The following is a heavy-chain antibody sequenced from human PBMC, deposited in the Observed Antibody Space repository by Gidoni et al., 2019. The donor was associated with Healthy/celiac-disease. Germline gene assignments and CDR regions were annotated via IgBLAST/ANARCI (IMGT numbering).Heavy chain of an antibody. V-gene: IGHV3-9*01. D-gene: IGHD4-17*01. J-gene: IGHJ4*02. CDR1: GFTFDDYA. CDR2: ISWNSGSI. CDR3: AKGGRGDDYGDYYLFDY. Sequence: EVQLVESGGGLVQPGRSLRPSCAASGFTFDDYAMHWVRQAPGKGLEWVSGISWNSGSIGYADSVKGRFTISRDNAKNSLYLQMNSLRAEDTALYYCAKGGRGDDYGDYYLFDYWGQGTLVTVSS.